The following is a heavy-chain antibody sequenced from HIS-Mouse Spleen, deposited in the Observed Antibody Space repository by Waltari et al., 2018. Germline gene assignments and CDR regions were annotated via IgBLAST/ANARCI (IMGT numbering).Heavy chain of an antibody. V-gene: IGHV1-46*03. CDR1: GYTFTSYY. CDR3: ARCPYSSSWDDAFDI. CDR2: ITPGGGST. D-gene: IGHD6-13*01. J-gene: IGHJ3*02. Sequence: QVQLVQSGAEVKKPGASVKVSCKASGYTFTSYYMHWVRQAPGQGLEWMGIITPGGGSTSNAQKFQGRVTMTRDTSTSTVYMELSSLRSEDTAVYYCARCPYSSSWDDAFDIWGQGTMVTVSS.